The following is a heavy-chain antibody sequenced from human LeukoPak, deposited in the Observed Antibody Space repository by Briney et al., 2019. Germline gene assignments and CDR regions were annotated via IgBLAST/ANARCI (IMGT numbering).Heavy chain of an antibody. J-gene: IGHJ4*02. CDR1: GFTFSSYA. Sequence: PGGSLRLSCAASGFTFSSYAMSWVRQAPGKGLEWVSGISGSGGSTYYADSVKGRFTISRDNSKNTLYLQMNSLGAEDTAVYYCAKFCSGGTCYLLPIWGQGTLVTVSS. V-gene: IGHV3-23*01. CDR2: ISGSGGST. CDR3: AKFCSGGTCYLLPI. D-gene: IGHD2-15*01.